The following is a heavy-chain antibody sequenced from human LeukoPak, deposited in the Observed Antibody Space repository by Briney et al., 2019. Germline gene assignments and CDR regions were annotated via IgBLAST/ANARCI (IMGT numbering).Heavy chain of an antibody. D-gene: IGHD3-22*01. CDR2: IYYSGST. J-gene: IGHJ4*02. CDR1: GGSINSGGYY. V-gene: IGHV4-31*03. Sequence: SQTLSLTCTVSGGSINSGGYYWSWIRQHPGKGLEWIGYIYYSGSTYYNLSLKSRVTISIDTSKNQFSLKLTSVTDADTAVYYCARDNTGYWTFDYWGQGTLVTVSS. CDR3: ARDNTGYWTFDY.